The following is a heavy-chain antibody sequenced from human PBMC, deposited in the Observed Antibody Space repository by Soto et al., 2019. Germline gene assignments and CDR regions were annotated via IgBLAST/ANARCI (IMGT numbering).Heavy chain of an antibody. CDR1: GYSFTSYW. J-gene: IGHJ6*02. D-gene: IGHD2-2*01. CDR3: ARFAHIGGGQYKYCSSTSCPSGMDV. CDR2: IYPGGSDT. Sequence: GESLKISCKGSGYSFTSYWIGWVRQMPGKGLEWMGIIYPGGSDTRYSPSFQGQVTISADKSISTAYLQWSSLKASDTAMYYCARFAHIGGGQYKYCSSTSCPSGMDVWGQGTTVTVSS. V-gene: IGHV5-51*01.